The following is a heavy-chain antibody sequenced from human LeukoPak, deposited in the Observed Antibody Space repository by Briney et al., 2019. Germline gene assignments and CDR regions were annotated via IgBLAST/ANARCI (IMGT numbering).Heavy chain of an antibody. Sequence: PGGSLRLSCAASGSIFSNYAMIWVRQAPGKGLEWVSSIRGNAGTTYYADSVKGRFTIFRDNSKNMLYLQMNSLRAEDTAVYYCARGPSGYHNTGGQGTLVTVSS. CDR2: IRGNAGTT. CDR1: GSIFSNYA. D-gene: IGHD5-12*01. CDR3: ARGPSGYHNT. V-gene: IGHV3-23*01. J-gene: IGHJ4*02.